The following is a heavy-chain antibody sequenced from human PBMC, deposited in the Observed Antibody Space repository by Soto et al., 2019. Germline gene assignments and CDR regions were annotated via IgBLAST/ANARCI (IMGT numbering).Heavy chain of an antibody. CDR2: IYYSGST. Sequence: QLQLQESGPGLVKPSETLSLTCTVSGGSISSSSYYWGWIRQPPGKGLEWIESIYYSGSTYYNPSPKSRVTISVDTAKNQFSLKLSSVTAADTAVYYCARGLVLSDYWGQGTMVTVSS. J-gene: IGHJ4*02. D-gene: IGHD6-19*01. V-gene: IGHV4-39*01. CDR3: ARGLVLSDY. CDR1: GGSISSSSYY.